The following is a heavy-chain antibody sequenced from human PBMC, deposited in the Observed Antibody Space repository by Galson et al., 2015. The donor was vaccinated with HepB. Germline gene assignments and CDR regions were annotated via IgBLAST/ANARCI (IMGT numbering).Heavy chain of an antibody. D-gene: IGHD3-3*01. CDR3: AKDRSPDFWAPQDAFDI. V-gene: IGHV3-23*01. Sequence: SLRLSCAASGFTFSSYGMSWVRQAPGKGLEWVSAISGSAGSTYYADSVKGRFTISRDIFKNTLYLRMNSLRAEDTAVYYCAKDRSPDFWAPQDAFDIWGQGTLVTVSS. CDR2: ISGSAGST. J-gene: IGHJ3*02. CDR1: GFTFSSYG.